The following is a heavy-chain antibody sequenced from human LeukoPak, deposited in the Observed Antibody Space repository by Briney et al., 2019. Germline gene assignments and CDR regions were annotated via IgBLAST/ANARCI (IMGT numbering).Heavy chain of an antibody. CDR2: ISAYNGNT. J-gene: IGHJ6*02. CDR3: AKSLPRYYYYGMDV. V-gene: IGHV1-18*01. Sequence: GASVKVSCKTSGFTFTSYGISWVRQAPGQGLEWMGWISAYNGNTNYAQKLQGRVTMTTDTSTSTAYMELRSLRSDDTAVYYCAKSLPRYYYYGMDVWGQGTTVTVSS. CDR1: GFTFTSYG.